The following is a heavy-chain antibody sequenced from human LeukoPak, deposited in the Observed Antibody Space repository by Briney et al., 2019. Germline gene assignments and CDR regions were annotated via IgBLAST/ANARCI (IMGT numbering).Heavy chain of an antibody. Sequence: GGSLRLSCAASGFTFSDYYMSWIRQAPGKRLEWVSYISSSGSTIYYADSVRSRFTISRDNAKNSLYLQMNSLRAEDTAVYYCARREYPDAFDIWGQGTMVTVSS. CDR2: ISSSGSTI. V-gene: IGHV3-11*04. J-gene: IGHJ3*02. CDR1: GFTFSDYY. D-gene: IGHD2-2*01. CDR3: ARREYPDAFDI.